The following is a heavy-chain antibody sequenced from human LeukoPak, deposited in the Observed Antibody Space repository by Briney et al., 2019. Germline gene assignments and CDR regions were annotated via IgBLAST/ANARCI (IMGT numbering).Heavy chain of an antibody. D-gene: IGHD6-6*01. CDR1: GGSITVYY. CDR3: ARGGSRSYTSSTLDY. V-gene: IGHV4-59*12. Sequence: SETLSLTCSVSGGSITVYYWNWIRQSPGKGLEWIGSISYSGSTNYNPSLKSRVTISIDTSRNRFSLKVSSVIAADTAMYYCARGGSRSYTSSTLDYWGQGTLVTVSS. CDR2: ISYSGST. J-gene: IGHJ4*02.